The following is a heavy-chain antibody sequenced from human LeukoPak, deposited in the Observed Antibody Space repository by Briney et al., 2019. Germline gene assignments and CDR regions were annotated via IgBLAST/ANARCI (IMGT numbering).Heavy chain of an antibody. CDR2: ISSTSSYT. CDR1: GITLSNYN. CDR3: ATDLSSGRLSAFEI. J-gene: IGHJ3*02. V-gene: IGHV3-21*06. Sequence: PGRSLRLSCAVSGITLSNYNMNCVRQHPGKGLEWVSIISSTSSYTYCADSVKRRFSISRDNAENSLYLQMDRLTAEDTAVYFCATDLSSGRLSAFEIWGQGTLVTVSS. D-gene: IGHD3-22*01.